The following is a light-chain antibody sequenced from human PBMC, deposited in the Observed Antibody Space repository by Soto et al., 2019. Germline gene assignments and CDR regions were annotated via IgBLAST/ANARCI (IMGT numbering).Light chain of an antibody. CDR1: QSVRSSD. V-gene: IGKV3-20*01. CDR3: QQYGGSPPWT. Sequence: EIVLTQSPGTLSLSPGERATLSCRASQSVRSSDLAWYQQKPVQAPRLLIYGASSRATGIPDSFSGSGSGTDFTLTISRLEPEDLAVYYCQQYGGSPPWTFGQGTKVEIK. J-gene: IGKJ1*01. CDR2: GAS.